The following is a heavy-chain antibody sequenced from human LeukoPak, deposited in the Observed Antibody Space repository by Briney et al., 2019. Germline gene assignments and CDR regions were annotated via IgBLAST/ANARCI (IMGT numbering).Heavy chain of an antibody. CDR3: ATLVFLGVYYDFWSGYSY. Sequence: ASVKVSCKASGYTFTSYDINWVRQATGQGPEWMGWMNPNSGNTGYAQKFQGRVTMTRNTSISTAYMELSSLRSEDTAVYYCATLVFLGVYYDFWSGYSYWGQGTLVTVSS. CDR2: MNPNSGNT. J-gene: IGHJ4*02. V-gene: IGHV1-8*01. CDR1: GYTFTSYD. D-gene: IGHD3-3*01.